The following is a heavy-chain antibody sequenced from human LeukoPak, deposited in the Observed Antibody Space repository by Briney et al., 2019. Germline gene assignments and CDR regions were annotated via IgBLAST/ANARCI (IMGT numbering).Heavy chain of an antibody. Sequence: GESLKISCKGSGYSFNTYWIAWVRQMPGKGLEWMGIIYPGDSDTKYSPSFQGQVTISADSSISTAYLQWSSLEAPDTAMHYCARHSSSWYYFDYWGQGTLVTVSS. J-gene: IGHJ4*02. V-gene: IGHV5-51*01. D-gene: IGHD6-13*01. CDR1: GYSFNTYW. CDR2: IYPGDSDT. CDR3: ARHSSSWYYFDY.